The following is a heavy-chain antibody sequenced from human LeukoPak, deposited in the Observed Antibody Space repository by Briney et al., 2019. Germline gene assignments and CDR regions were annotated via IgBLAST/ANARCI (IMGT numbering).Heavy chain of an antibody. CDR2: ISGSGGST. Sequence: GGSLRLSCAASGFTFSSYAMSWVRQAPGKGLEWVSAISGSGGSTYYADSVKGRFTISRDNSKNTLYLQMNSLRAEDTAVYYCARVWIQLWRFDYWGQGTLVTVSS. CDR3: ARVWIQLWRFDY. CDR1: GFTFSSYA. D-gene: IGHD5-18*01. V-gene: IGHV3-23*01. J-gene: IGHJ4*02.